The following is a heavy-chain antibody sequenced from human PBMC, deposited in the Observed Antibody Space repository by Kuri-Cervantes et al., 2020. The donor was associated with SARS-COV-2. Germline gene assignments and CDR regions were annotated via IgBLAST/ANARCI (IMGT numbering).Heavy chain of an antibody. J-gene: IGHJ5*02. Sequence: GGSLRLSCTASGLKFGDYPMSWFRQAPGKGLEWVGFIRNKGYGATTEYGASAKGRFTISRDDSESIAYLQMNSLKTEDAAVYYCSRGRVWFDPWGQGTLVTVSS. CDR1: GLKFGDYP. V-gene: IGHV3-49*03. CDR2: IRNKGYGATT. CDR3: SRGRVWFDP.